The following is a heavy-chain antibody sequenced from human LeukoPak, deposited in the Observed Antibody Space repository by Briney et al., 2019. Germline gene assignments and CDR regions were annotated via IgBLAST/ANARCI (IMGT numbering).Heavy chain of an antibody. J-gene: IGHJ4*02. Sequence: PSETLSLTCTVSGGSISSGSYYWSWIRQPAGKGLEWIGRIYTSGSTNYNPSLKSRVTISVDTSKNQFSLKLSSETAADTAVYYCARAGGSYFDYWGQGTLVTVSS. CDR2: IYTSGST. V-gene: IGHV4-61*02. CDR1: GGSISSGSYY. D-gene: IGHD1-26*01. CDR3: ARAGGSYFDY.